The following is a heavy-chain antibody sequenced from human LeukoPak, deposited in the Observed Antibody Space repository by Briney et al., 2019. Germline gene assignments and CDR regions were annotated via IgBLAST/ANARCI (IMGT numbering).Heavy chain of an antibody. Sequence: ASVKVSCKASGYTFTGYYMHWVRQAPGRGLEWMGWINPNSGGTNYAQKFQGRVTMTRDTSISTAYMELSRLRSDDTAVYYCARDKYYYDSSGYYMDVWGKGTTVTISS. J-gene: IGHJ6*03. CDR2: INPNSGGT. CDR1: GYTFTGYY. V-gene: IGHV1-2*02. D-gene: IGHD3-22*01. CDR3: ARDKYYYDSSGYYMDV.